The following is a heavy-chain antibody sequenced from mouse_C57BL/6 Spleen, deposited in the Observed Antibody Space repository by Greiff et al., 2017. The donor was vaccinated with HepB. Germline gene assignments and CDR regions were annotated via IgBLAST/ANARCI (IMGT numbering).Heavy chain of an antibody. D-gene: IGHD2-4*01. CDR2: SRNKANDYTT. V-gene: IGHV7-1*01. CDR3: ARALYYEYDGGFAY. CDR1: GFTFSDFY. J-gene: IGHJ3*01. Sequence: EVKLVESGGGLVQSGRSLRLSCATSGFTFSDFYMEWVRHAPGKGLEWIAASRNKANDYTTEYSASVKGRFIVSRDTSQSILYLQMQALRAEDTAIYYCARALYYEYDGGFAYWGQGTLVTVSA.